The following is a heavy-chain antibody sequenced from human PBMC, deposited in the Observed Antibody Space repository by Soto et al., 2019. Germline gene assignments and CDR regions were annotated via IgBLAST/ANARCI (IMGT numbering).Heavy chain of an antibody. D-gene: IGHD3-10*01. Sequence: GGSLRPSXVISVFPFGANAMSWVRQAPGKGLEWVSGISNTGRRTYYADSVKGRFTISRDNSENTVYLQMNSLRVEDTAVYYCATEMGASRGPFDNWGQGTLVTVSS. V-gene: IGHV3-23*01. J-gene: IGHJ4*02. CDR2: ISNTGRRT. CDR3: ATEMGASRGPFDN. CDR1: VFPFGANA.